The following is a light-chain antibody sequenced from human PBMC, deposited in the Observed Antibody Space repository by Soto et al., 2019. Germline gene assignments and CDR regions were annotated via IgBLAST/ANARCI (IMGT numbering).Light chain of an antibody. CDR2: DNN. CDR1: SSNIGNNY. CDR3: GTWDSSLSAVV. V-gene: IGLV1-51*01. J-gene: IGLJ2*01. Sequence: QSVLTQPPSVSAAPGQKVTISCSGSSSNIGNNYVSWYQQFPGTAPKLLIYDNNKRPSGIPDRFPGSKSGTSATLDITGLHTGDEADYYCGTWDSSLSAVVFGGGTKLTVL.